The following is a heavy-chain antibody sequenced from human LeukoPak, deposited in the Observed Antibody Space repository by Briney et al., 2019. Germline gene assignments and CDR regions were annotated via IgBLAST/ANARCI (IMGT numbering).Heavy chain of an antibody. D-gene: IGHD3-22*01. CDR2: INPNSGGT. V-gene: IGHV1-2*02. CDR1: GYTFTGYY. Sequence: ASVKVSCKASGYTFTGYYMHWVRQAPGQGLEWMGWINPNSGGTNYAQKFQGRVTMTRDTSISTAYMELSRLRSDDTAVYYCARHSSGYYXXXNFDYWGQGTLVTVSS. J-gene: IGHJ4*02. CDR3: ARHSSGYYXXXNFDY.